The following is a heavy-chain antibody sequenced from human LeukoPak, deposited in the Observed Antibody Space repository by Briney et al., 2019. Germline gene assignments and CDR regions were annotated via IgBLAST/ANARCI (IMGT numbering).Heavy chain of an antibody. J-gene: IGHJ5*02. CDR2: IKQDGSEK. CDR3: ARDIVATMNNWFDP. V-gene: IGHV3-7*01. D-gene: IGHD5-12*01. Sequence: GGSLRLSCAASGFTFSSYWVSWVRQAPGKGLEWVANIKQDGSEKYYVDSVKGRFTISRDNAKNSLYLQMNSLRAEDTAVYYCARDIVATMNNWFDPWGQGTLVTVSS. CDR1: GFTFSSYW.